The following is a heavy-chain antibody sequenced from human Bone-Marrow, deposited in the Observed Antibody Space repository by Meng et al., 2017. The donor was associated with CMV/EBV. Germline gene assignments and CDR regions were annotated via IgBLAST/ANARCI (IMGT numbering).Heavy chain of an antibody. CDR1: GYTFTARY. D-gene: IGHD3-22*01. J-gene: IGHJ4*02. CDR2: INPNSGGT. CDR3: ARVEDYYDSSGYYVS. Sequence: ASVKVSCKASGYTFTARYFHWVRQAPGQGLEWMGWINPNSGGTNYAQKFQGRVTMTRDTSISTAYMELSRLRSDDTAVYYCARVEDYYDSSGYYVSWGQGTLVTVSS. V-gene: IGHV1-2*02.